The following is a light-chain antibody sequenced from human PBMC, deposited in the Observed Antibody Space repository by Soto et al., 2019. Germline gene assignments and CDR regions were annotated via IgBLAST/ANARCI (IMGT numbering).Light chain of an antibody. CDR3: HQYGSSPET. Sequence: EIVLTQSPGTLSLSPGERATLSCRASQSVSSSYLAWYQQKPGQAPRLLISGASSRATGIPDRFSGSGSGTDFTLTISRLEPEDFAIYYCHQYGSSPETFGQGTKVEIK. CDR1: QSVSSSY. J-gene: IGKJ1*01. V-gene: IGKV3-20*01. CDR2: GAS.